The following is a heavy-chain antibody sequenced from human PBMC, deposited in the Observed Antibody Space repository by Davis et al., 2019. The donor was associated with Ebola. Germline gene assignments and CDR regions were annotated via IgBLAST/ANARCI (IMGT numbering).Heavy chain of an antibody. J-gene: IGHJ4*02. CDR2: INHSGST. CDR3: ARESGGLDY. V-gene: IGHV4-34*01. D-gene: IGHD4-23*01. CDR1: SGSFSGYY. Sequence: MPSETLSLTCAVYSGSFSGYYWSWIRQSPGKGLEWIGEINHSGSTNYNPSLKSRVTISVDTSKNQFSLKLSSVTAADTAVYYCARESGGLDYWGQGTLVTVSS.